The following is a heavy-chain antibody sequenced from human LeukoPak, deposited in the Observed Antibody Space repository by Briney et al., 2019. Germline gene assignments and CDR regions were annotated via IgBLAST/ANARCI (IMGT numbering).Heavy chain of an antibody. CDR3: ARDLNWETY. CDR2: IKTDGSQI. CDR1: GFIFTSYS. V-gene: IGHV3-7*01. Sequence: PGGSLRLSCAASGFIFTSYSMNWVRQAPGKGLEWVANIKTDGSQIYYVDSVKGRFTISRDNAKNSLYLQMNSLRAEDTAVYYCARDLNWETYWGQGTLVSVSS. J-gene: IGHJ4*02. D-gene: IGHD7-27*01.